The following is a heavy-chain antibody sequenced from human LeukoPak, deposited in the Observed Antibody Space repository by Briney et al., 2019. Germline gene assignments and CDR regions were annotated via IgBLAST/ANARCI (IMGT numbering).Heavy chain of an antibody. Sequence: ASVKVSCEASGYTFTAYYIHWVRQAPGQGLEWMGWINRNIGDTNYAQKFQGRVTMTRDTSISTAYMELSRLRSDDTAVYYCAREGCQDYSNYFNWFDPWGQGTLVTVSS. CDR1: GYTFTAYY. CDR2: INRNIGDT. J-gene: IGHJ5*02. CDR3: AREGCQDYSNYFNWFDP. V-gene: IGHV1-2*02. D-gene: IGHD4-11*01.